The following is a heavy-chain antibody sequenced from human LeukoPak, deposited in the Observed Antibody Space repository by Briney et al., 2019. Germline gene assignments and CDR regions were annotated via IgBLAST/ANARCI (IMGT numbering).Heavy chain of an antibody. D-gene: IGHD2-21*02. Sequence: AGGSLRLSCAASGFTLSSFGMSWVRQAPGKGLEWVSAISGSGGSTYYADSVKGRFTISRDNSKNTLYLQMNSLRAEDTAVYYCAKAGYCGGDCYRYYFDYWGQGTLVTVSS. CDR1: GFTLSSFG. CDR3: AKAGYCGGDCYRYYFDY. CDR2: ISGSGGST. V-gene: IGHV3-23*01. J-gene: IGHJ4*02.